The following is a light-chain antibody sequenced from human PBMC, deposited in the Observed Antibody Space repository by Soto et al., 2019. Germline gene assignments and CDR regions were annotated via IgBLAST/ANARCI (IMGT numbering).Light chain of an antibody. CDR1: QSISSN. Sequence: EIVMTQSPATLSVSPGERATLSCMASQSISSNLAWYQQKPGQAPRLLIYGASTRATGIPARFSGSGSGTEFTLTISSLQSEDFAVYYCQQYKNWLTWTFGQGTKVDIK. CDR3: QQYKNWLTWT. CDR2: GAS. V-gene: IGKV3-15*01. J-gene: IGKJ1*01.